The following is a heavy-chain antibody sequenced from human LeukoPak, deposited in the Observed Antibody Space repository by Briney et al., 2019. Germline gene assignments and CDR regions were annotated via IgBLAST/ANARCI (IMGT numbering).Heavy chain of an antibody. D-gene: IGHD3-16*02. Sequence: GASVKVSCKASGYTFTSYYMHWVRQAPGQGLEWMGIINPSGGSTSYAQKFQGRVTMTRDTSTSTVYMELSSLRSEDTAVYYCARDQDRDYVWGSYRSPGSNWGQGTLVTVSS. V-gene: IGHV1-46*01. J-gene: IGHJ4*02. CDR3: ARDQDRDYVWGSYRSPGSN. CDR1: GYTFTSYY. CDR2: INPSGGST.